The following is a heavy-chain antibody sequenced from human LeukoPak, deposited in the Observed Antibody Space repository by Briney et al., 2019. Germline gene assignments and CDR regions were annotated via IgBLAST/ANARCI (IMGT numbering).Heavy chain of an antibody. CDR2: INHSGST. D-gene: IGHD6-13*01. J-gene: IGHJ6*02. CDR1: GGSFSGYY. Sequence: SETLSLTCAVYGGSFSGYYWSWIRQPPGKGLEWIGEINHSGSTNYNPSLKSRVTISVDTSKNQFSLKLSSVTAADTAVYYCARASAAGKHYYYYGMDVWGQGTTVTASS. CDR3: ARASAAGKHYYYYGMDV. V-gene: IGHV4-34*01.